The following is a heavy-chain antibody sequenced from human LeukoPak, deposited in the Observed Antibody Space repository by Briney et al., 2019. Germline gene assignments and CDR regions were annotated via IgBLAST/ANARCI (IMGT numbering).Heavy chain of an antibody. Sequence: SETLSLTCTVSGGSLSSYYWSWVRQPPGKGLECIGYIYYSGSTNYNPSLKSRVTLSVDTSQNQFSLKVSSVTAADTAVYYCARRHSSGWYYFDYWGQGTLVTVSS. CDR1: GGSLSSYY. V-gene: IGHV4-59*08. CDR2: IYYSGST. D-gene: IGHD6-19*01. CDR3: ARRHSSGWYYFDY. J-gene: IGHJ4*02.